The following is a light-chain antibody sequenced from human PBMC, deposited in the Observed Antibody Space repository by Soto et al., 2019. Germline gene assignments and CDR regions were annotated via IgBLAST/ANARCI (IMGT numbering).Light chain of an antibody. CDR1: QSISSW. CDR2: DAS. V-gene: IGKV1-5*01. J-gene: IGKJ1*01. CDR3: QQYNSYLT. Sequence: DIQMTQSPSTLSASVGDRVTITCRASQSISSWLAWYQQKPGKAPKLLIYDASSLESGVPSSFSGSGSGTEFTLTISSLQPDDFANYYCQQYNSYLTCAQGTKVEI.